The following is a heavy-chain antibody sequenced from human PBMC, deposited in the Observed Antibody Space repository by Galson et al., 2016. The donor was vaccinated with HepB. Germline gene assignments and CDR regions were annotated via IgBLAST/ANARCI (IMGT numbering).Heavy chain of an antibody. J-gene: IGHJ4*02. D-gene: IGHD6-19*01. V-gene: IGHV5-51*01. CDR2: IYPGESDS. Sequence: QSGAEVTKPGESLRISCKGSGSSFSNHWIGWVRQMPGKGLEWVGIIYPGESDSRYSPSFQGHVTISADKSISTAYLQWTSLVASDTAIYYCARYGDAVADYRYDFDIWGQGTLVTVSS. CDR1: GSSFSNHW. CDR3: ARYGDAVADYRYDFDI.